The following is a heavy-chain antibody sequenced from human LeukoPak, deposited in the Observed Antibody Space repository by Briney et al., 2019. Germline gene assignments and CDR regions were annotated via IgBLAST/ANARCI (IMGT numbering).Heavy chain of an antibody. V-gene: IGHV3-33*08. J-gene: IGHJ3*02. CDR3: ARDQSGDAFDI. Sequence: PGGSLRLSCAASGFTFSSYAMHWVRQAPGKGLEWVAVIWYDGSNKYYADSVKGRFTISRDNSKNTLYLQMNSLRAEDTAVYYCARDQSGDAFDIWGQGTMVTVSS. CDR1: GFTFSSYA. CDR2: IWYDGSNK.